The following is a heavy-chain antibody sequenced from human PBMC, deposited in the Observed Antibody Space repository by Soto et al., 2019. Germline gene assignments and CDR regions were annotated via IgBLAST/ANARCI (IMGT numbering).Heavy chain of an antibody. D-gene: IGHD3-10*01. CDR3: ARGWFGELVYYFDY. CDR2: ISAYNGNT. J-gene: IGHJ4*02. V-gene: IGHV1-18*01. CDR1: GYTFTTYA. Sequence: QVQLVQSGAEVKKPGASVKVSCKASGYTFTTYAISWVRQALGQGLEWMGWISAYNGNTNYAQRLQGRITRTTDTYTSTAYMELRSLRSDDTAVFYCARGWFGELVYYFDYWGQGTLVTVSS.